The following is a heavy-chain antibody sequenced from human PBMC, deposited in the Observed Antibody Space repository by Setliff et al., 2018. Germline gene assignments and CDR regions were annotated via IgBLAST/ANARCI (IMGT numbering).Heavy chain of an antibody. V-gene: IGHV3-21*04. CDR2: IDTSSTWI. CDR3: ARLVMRGTIDFLDF. Sequence: GGSLRLSCAASGFSFTTYTMNWIRQAPGQGLEWVSSIDTSSTWIYYADSVKGRFTISRDNAENSLYLQMNSLRAEDTAVYYCARLVMRGTIDFLDFWGQGTLVTVSS. CDR1: GFSFTTYT. D-gene: IGHD1-7*01. J-gene: IGHJ4*02.